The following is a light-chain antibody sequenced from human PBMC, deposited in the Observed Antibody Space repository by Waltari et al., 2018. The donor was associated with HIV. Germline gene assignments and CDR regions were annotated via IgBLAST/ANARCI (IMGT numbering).Light chain of an antibody. J-gene: IGLJ2*01. CDR1: SSDVGGYNY. V-gene: IGLV2-8*01. CDR2: EVS. CDR3: SSYAGSNNLV. Sequence: QSALTQPPSASGSPGQSVTISCTGTSSDVGGYNYVSWYQQHPGKAPKLMIYEVSKRPSVVPDRFSGSKSGNTASPTVSGLQAEDEADYYCSSYAGSNNLVFGGGTKLTVL.